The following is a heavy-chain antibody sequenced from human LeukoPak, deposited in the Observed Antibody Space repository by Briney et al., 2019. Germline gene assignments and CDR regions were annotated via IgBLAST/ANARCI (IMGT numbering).Heavy chain of an antibody. CDR3: AKAVGFLFWYDY. V-gene: IGHV3-23*01. CDR1: GFTFSSSA. Sequence: GGSLRLSCAASGFTFSSSAMNWVRQVPGKGLEWVADISGSGDSPYYADSVKGRFTISRDNSKNTLYLQMNSLRAEDTAVYYCAKAVGFLFWYDYWGQGTLVAVSS. CDR2: ISGSGDSP. J-gene: IGHJ4*02. D-gene: IGHD3/OR15-3a*01.